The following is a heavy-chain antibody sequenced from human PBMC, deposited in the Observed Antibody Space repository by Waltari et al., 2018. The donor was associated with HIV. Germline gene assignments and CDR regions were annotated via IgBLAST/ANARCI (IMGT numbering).Heavy chain of an antibody. CDR2: ISGSGGST. CDR3: AKFRGSGSDY. CDR1: VFTFGGYA. Sequence: EVQLLEAGGGLVHPGGSLRLVCAASVFTFGGYAMTWVRLAPGKGLEWVSGISGSGGSTFYADSVKGRFAISRDNSKNTLYLQMNTLRAEDTAVYYCAKFRGSGSDYWGQGAQVTVSS. V-gene: IGHV3-23*01. D-gene: IGHD3-10*01. J-gene: IGHJ4*02.